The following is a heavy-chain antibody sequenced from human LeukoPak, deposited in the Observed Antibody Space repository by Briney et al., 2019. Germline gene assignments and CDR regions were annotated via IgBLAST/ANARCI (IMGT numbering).Heavy chain of an antibody. J-gene: IGHJ3*02. V-gene: IGHV3-23*01. D-gene: IGHD2-2*01. CDR1: GFTFSSYA. Sequence: GGSLRLSCAASGFTFSSYAMSWVRQAPGKGLEWVSAISGSGGSTYYADSVKGRLTISRDNSKNTLFLQMHSLRAEDTAVYYCAKGGYCSSSSCYGVDAFDIWGQGTMVTVSS. CDR2: ISGSGGST. CDR3: AKGGYCSSSSCYGVDAFDI.